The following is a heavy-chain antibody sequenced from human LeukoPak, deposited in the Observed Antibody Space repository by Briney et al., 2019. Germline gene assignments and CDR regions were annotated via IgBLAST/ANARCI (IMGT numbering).Heavy chain of an antibody. D-gene: IGHD6-13*01. CDR1: GFTFSSYA. Sequence: GGSLRLSCAASGFTFSSYAMHWVRQAPGKGLEWVAVISYDGSNKYYADSVKGRFTISRDNSKNTLYLQMNSLRAEDTAVYYCASNPGYSRSWEEYYFDYWGQGTLVTVSS. J-gene: IGHJ4*02. V-gene: IGHV3-30-3*01. CDR2: ISYDGSNK. CDR3: ASNPGYSRSWEEYYFDY.